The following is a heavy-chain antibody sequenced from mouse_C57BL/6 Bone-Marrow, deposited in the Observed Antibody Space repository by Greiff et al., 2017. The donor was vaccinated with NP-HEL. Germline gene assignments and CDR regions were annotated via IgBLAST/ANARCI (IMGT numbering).Heavy chain of an antibody. D-gene: IGHD1-1*01. CDR2: IDPSASYT. J-gene: IGHJ1*03. CDR1: GYTFTSYW. CDR3: AREDYGSNWYFDV. Sequence: QVQLQQPGAELVMPGASVKLSCKASGYTFTSYWMHWVKQRPGQGLEWIGEIDPSASYTNYNQKFKGKSTLTVDKSSSTAYMQLSSLTSEDSAVYYCAREDYGSNWYFDVWGTGTTVTVSS. V-gene: IGHV1-69*01.